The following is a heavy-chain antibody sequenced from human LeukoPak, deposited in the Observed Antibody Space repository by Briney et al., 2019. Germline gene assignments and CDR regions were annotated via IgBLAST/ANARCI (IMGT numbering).Heavy chain of an antibody. CDR2: IPYDGSNK. J-gene: IGHJ4*02. V-gene: IGHV3-30*04. D-gene: IGHD3-22*01. Sequence: GGSLRLSCAASGFTFSSYAMHWVRQAPGKGLEWVALIPYDGSNKYYADSVKGRFTISRDDAKNSMYLQMNSLRAEDTAVYYCAKGHYYDSSGYYPNYFDYWGQGTLVTVSS. CDR3: AKGHYYDSSGYYPNYFDY. CDR1: GFTFSSYA.